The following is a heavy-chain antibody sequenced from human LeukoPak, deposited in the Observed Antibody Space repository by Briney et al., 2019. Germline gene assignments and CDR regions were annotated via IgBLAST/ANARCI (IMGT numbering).Heavy chain of an antibody. CDR3: AREVDRYSYGFVAY. CDR2: INPNSTGT. J-gene: IGHJ4*02. D-gene: IGHD5-18*01. V-gene: IGHV1-2*02. Sequence: VASVRVSCTASGYTFTGYYMHWVRQAPGQGLEWIGCINPNSTGTYYAETVKGRVTMTRDTSMSSPYMDLSRLRSDDTAVYYCAREVDRYSYGFVAYWGQGSLVTVSS. CDR1: GYTFTGYY.